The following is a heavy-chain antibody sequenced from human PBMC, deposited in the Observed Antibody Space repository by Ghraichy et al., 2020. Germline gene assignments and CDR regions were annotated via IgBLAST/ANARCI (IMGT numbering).Heavy chain of an antibody. Sequence: SETLSLTCAVYGGSFSGYYWSWIRQPPGKGLEWNGEINHSGSTNYNPSIKSRVTIAVDTSKNQFSLKLSSVTAADTAVYYCAIGRGVTIFGVVIPYYFDYWGKGTLFTVSS. V-gene: IGHV4-34*01. J-gene: IGHJ4*02. CDR2: INHSGST. CDR1: GGSFSGYY. CDR3: AIGRGVTIFGVVIPYYFDY. D-gene: IGHD3-3*01.